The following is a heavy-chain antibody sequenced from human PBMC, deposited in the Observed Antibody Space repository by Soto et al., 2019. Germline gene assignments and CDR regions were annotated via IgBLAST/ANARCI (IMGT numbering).Heavy chain of an antibody. CDR1: GGSISSYY. V-gene: IGHV4-59*01. Sequence: SETLSLTCTVSGGSISSYYLSWIRQPPGKGLEWIGYIYYSGSTNYNPSLKSRVTTSVDTSKNQFSLKLSSVTAADTAVYYCARNVPLEGFDPWGQGTLVTVSS. CDR2: IYYSGST. CDR3: ARNVPLEGFDP. D-gene: IGHD3-10*02. J-gene: IGHJ5*02.